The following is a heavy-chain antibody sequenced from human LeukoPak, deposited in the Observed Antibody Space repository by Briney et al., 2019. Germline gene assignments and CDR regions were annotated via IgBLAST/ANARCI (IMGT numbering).Heavy chain of an antibody. J-gene: IGHJ4*02. V-gene: IGHV3-7*01. Sequence: GPSLRLSCSASGFTFSTYWMSWVRQAPGKGLEWVANMRRDGNEIYYLDSVRGRFTISRDNAKNSLYLQMSSLRAEDTAVYCCARLCWGIQLAGFDSWGQGTLVSVSS. CDR3: ARLCWGIQLAGFDS. D-gene: IGHD3-10*02. CDR1: GFTFSTYW. CDR2: MRRDGNEI.